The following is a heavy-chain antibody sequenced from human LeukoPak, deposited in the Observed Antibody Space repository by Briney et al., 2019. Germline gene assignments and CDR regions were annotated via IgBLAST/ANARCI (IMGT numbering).Heavy chain of an antibody. CDR3: AKGGGSYGFDP. Sequence: GGSLRLPCAASGFTFSNAWMSWVRQAPGKGLEWVSAISVSGGSTYYADSVKGRFTISRDNSKNTLYLQMNSLRAEDTAVFYCAKGGGSYGFDPWGQGTLVTVSS. J-gene: IGHJ5*02. CDR2: ISVSGGST. V-gene: IGHV3-23*01. CDR1: GFTFSNAW. D-gene: IGHD1-26*01.